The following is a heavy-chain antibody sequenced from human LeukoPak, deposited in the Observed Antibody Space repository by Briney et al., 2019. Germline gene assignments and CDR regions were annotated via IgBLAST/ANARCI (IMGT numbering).Heavy chain of an antibody. CDR3: AKDPTHSGSYGSAIDY. V-gene: IGHV3-30*02. Sequence: PGGSLRLSCAASGFTFSSYGMHWVRQAPGKGLEWVAFIRYDGSNKYYADSVKGRFTISRDNSKNTLYLQMNSLRAEDTAVYYCAKDPTHSGSYGSAIDYWGQGTLVTVSS. CDR1: GFTFSSYG. D-gene: IGHD1-26*01. CDR2: IRYDGSNK. J-gene: IGHJ4*02.